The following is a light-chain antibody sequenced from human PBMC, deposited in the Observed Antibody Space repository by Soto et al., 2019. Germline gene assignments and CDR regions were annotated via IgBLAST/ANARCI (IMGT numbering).Light chain of an antibody. J-gene: IGKJ5*01. CDR2: GAS. Sequence: EIVMTQSPATLSVSPGESATLSCRAGQSVSGNLAWYQQKPGQAPRLLIYGASTRATGIPARFSGSGSGTEFTLTISSLQSEDFAVYYCQQYNTWLITFGQGTRLEIK. CDR1: QSVSGN. CDR3: QQYNTWLIT. V-gene: IGKV3-15*01.